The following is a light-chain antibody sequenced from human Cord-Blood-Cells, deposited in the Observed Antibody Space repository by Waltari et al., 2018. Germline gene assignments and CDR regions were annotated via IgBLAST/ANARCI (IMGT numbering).Light chain of an antibody. J-gene: IGKJ1*01. Sequence: EIVLTQSPGTLCLSPGERATLSCRASQSVSSSYLAWYQQKPGQAPRLLIYGASSRATGIPDRFSGSGSGTDFTLTISRLEPEDFAVYYCQQYGSSPPWTFGQGP. CDR1: QSVSSSY. CDR3: QQYGSSPPWT. V-gene: IGKV3-20*01. CDR2: GAS.